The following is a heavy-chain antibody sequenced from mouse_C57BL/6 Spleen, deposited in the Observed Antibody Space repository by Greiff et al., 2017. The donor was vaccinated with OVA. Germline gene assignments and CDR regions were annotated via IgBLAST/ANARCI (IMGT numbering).Heavy chain of an antibody. CDR3: ARSPITTVEGWYFDV. V-gene: IGHV1-26*01. CDR1: GYTFTDYY. J-gene: IGHJ1*03. D-gene: IGHD1-1*01. Sequence: EVQLQQSGPELVKPGASVKISCKASGYTFTDYYMNWVKQSHGKSLEWIGDINPNNGGTSYNQKFKGKATLTVDKSSSTAYMELRSLTSEDSAVYYCARSPITTVEGWYFDVWGTGTTVTVSS. CDR2: INPNNGGT.